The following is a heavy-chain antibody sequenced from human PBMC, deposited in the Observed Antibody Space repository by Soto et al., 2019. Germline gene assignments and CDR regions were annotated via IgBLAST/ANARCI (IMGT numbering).Heavy chain of an antibody. CDR3: ARVHSSGIFYFVDP. J-gene: IGHJ5*02. Sequence: GASVKVSCKASGGTFDSYVISWLRQAPGQGLECMGGIMPIFGTPNYAQKFRGRVTISAXEXXSXXXLXLXXLTXDXTAVYYCARVHSSGIFYFVDPWGQGTLVTVSS. CDR2: IMPIFGTP. D-gene: IGHD3-10*01. V-gene: IGHV1-69*13. CDR1: GGTFDSYV.